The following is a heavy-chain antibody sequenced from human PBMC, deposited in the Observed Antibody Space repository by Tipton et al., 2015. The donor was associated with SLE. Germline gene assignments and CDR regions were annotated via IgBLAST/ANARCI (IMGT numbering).Heavy chain of an antibody. CDR2: IYTSGST. CDR1: GGSISSYY. D-gene: IGHD6-13*01. J-gene: IGHJ3*02. CDR3: ARDEYSSSWYTGGDAFDI. Sequence: TLSLTCTVSGGSISSYYWSWIRQPAGKGLEWIGRIYTSGSTNYNPSLKSRVTVSVDTSKNQFSLKRSSVTAADTAVYYCARDEYSSSWYTGGDAFDIWGQGTMVTVSS. V-gene: IGHV4-4*07.